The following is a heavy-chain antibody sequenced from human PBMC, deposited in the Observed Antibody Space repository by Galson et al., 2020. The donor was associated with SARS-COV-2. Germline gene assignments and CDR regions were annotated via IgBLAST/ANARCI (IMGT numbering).Heavy chain of an antibody. D-gene: IGHD4-17*01. CDR1: GFTFDDYA. J-gene: IGHJ4*02. CDR2: ISWNSGSI. V-gene: IGHV3-9*01. Sequence: SLKISCAASGFTFDDYAMHWVRQAPGKGLEWVSGISWNSGSIGYADSVKGRFTISRDNAKNSLYLQMNSLRAEDTALYYCAKSGGDYAPDYWGQGTLVTVSS. CDR3: AKSGGDYAPDY.